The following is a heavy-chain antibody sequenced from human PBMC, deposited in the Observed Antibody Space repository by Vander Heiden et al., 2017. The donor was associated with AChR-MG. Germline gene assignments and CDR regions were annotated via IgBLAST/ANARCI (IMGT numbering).Heavy chain of an antibody. CDR1: GFTFSSYG. Sequence: QVQLVESGGGVVQPGRSLSLSCAASGFTFSSYGMHGVRQAPGKGLGWVAVIWYDGSNKYYADSVKGRFTISRDNSKNTLYLQMNSLRAEDTAVYYCARDGEGYSSSWNYYGMDVWGQGTTVTVSS. V-gene: IGHV3-33*01. D-gene: IGHD6-13*01. CDR2: IWYDGSNK. J-gene: IGHJ6*02. CDR3: ARDGEGYSSSWNYYGMDV.